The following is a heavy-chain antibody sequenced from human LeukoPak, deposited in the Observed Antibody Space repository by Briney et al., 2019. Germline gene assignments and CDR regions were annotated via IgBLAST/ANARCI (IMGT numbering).Heavy chain of an antibody. Sequence: GASVKVSCKASGYSFTRYYISWVRQAPGQGLEWMGWINPNSGGTNYAQKFQGRVTMTRDMATSTDYMEVSSLRSEDTAVYYCARDNSVGDSAWWFDPWGQGTLVTVSS. CDR3: ARDNSVGDSAWWFDP. V-gene: IGHV1-2*02. D-gene: IGHD5-12*01. CDR2: INPNSGGT. J-gene: IGHJ5*02. CDR1: GYSFTRYY.